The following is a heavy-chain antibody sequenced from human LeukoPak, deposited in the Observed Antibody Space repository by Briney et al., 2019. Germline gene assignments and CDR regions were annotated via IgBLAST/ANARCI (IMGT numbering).Heavy chain of an antibody. CDR1: GYTFTGYY. J-gene: IGHJ4*02. V-gene: IGHV1-2*02. Sequence: ASVKVSCKASGYTFTGYYMHWVRQAPGQGLEWMGWINPNSGGTNYAQKFQGRVTMTRDTSISTAYMELSRLRSDDTAVYYCARVSGSGGSCYYRYFDYWGQGTLVTVSS. CDR2: INPNSGGT. CDR3: ARVSGSGGSCYYRYFDY. D-gene: IGHD2-15*01.